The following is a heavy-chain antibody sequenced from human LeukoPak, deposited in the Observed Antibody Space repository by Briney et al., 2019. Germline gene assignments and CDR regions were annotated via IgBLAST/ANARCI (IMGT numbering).Heavy chain of an antibody. CDR2: IHYSGTT. CDR3: ARDAGATTADY. D-gene: IGHD1-26*01. V-gene: IGHV4-39*02. CDR1: GGSISSGNYY. J-gene: IGHJ4*02. Sequence: PSETLSLTCTVSGGSISSGNYYWGWIRQPPGKGLDWIASIHYSGTTYYNPSLKSRVTISVDTSKNHFSLKLSSVTAADTAVYYCARDAGATTADYWGQGTLVTVSS.